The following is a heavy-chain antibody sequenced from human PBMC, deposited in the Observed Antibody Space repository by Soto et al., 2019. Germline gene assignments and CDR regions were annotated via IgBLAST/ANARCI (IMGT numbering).Heavy chain of an antibody. CDR3: AREVRGVINYFDY. D-gene: IGHD3-10*01. J-gene: IGHJ4*02. V-gene: IGHV4-61*01. Sequence: TLSLTCTVSVGSVSSGSYYWIWIRQPPGKGLEWIGYIYYSGSTNYNPSLKSRVTISVDTSKNQFSLKLSSVTAADTAVYYCAREVRGVINYFDYWGQGTLVTVSS. CDR2: IYYSGST. CDR1: VGSVSSGSYY.